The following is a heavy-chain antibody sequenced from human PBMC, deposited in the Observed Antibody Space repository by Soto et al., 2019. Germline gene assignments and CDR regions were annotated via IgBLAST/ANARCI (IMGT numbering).Heavy chain of an antibody. J-gene: IGHJ5*02. V-gene: IGHV4-30-4*01. D-gene: IGHD2-21*01. CDR3: ARAPMDYGGNSGSWFDP. Sequence: QVQLQESGPGLVKTSETLSLTCTVSGGSISSGDYYWSWIRQPPGKGLEWIGYIYYSGSTYYNPSLQSRVTISVDTSKNQFSLKLSSVTAADTAVYYCARAPMDYGGNSGSWFDPWGQGTLVTVSS. CDR1: GGSISSGDYY. CDR2: IYYSGST.